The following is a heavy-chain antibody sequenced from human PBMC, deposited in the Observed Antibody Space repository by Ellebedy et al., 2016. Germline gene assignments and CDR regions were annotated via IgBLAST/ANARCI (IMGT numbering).Heavy chain of an antibody. D-gene: IGHD3-3*01. V-gene: IGHV3-7*03. J-gene: IGHJ4*02. CDR3: ARHDRGVTYDY. Sequence: GGSLRLSCAASGFTFSSYWISWVRQAPGKGLEWVANIKEDGSEIYHVDSVKGRFTISRDNAKNSLYLQMNSLRAEDTALYYCARHDRGVTYDYWGQGTLVTVSS. CDR1: GFTFSSYW. CDR2: IKEDGSEI.